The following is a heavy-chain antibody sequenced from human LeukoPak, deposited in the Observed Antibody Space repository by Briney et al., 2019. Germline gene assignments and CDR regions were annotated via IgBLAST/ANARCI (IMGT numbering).Heavy chain of an antibody. D-gene: IGHD3-16*01. CDR3: ARDSVITSGGDY. Sequence: GGSLRLSCAASGFTVSGNYMSWVRQAAGKGLEWVSLIYSGGSTFYADSVKGRFTISRDNAKNSLYLQMNSLRAEDTAVYYCARDSVITSGGDYWGQGTLVTVSS. J-gene: IGHJ4*02. V-gene: IGHV3-53*01. CDR2: IYSGGST. CDR1: GFTVSGNY.